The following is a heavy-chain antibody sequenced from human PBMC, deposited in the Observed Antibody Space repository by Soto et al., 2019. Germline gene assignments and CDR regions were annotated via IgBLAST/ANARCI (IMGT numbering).Heavy chain of an antibody. Sequence: QVQLQESGPGLVKPSETLSLICAVSGGSIISNNWWSWVRQPPGKGLDWIGEIHHSGGTNYNPSLKSQVTISVDKSKNQFSLKLNSVTAADTAVYYCARIPYYYYALDIWGQGTTVTVSS. J-gene: IGHJ6*02. CDR1: GGSIISNNW. V-gene: IGHV4-4*02. CDR3: ARIPYYYYALDI. CDR2: IHHSGGT. D-gene: IGHD2-21*01.